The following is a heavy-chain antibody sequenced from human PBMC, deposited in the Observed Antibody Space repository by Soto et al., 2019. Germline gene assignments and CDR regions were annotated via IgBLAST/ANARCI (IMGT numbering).Heavy chain of an antibody. CDR2: IYYSGST. Sequence: PSATLSLTCTVSGGSISSYYWSWIRQPPGKGLEWIGYIYYSGSTNYNPSLKSRVTISVDTSKNQFSLKLSSVTAADTAVYYCASGIAARPLDFDYWGQGTLVTVSS. CDR1: GGSISSYY. CDR3: ASGIAARPLDFDY. D-gene: IGHD6-6*01. J-gene: IGHJ4*02. V-gene: IGHV4-59*08.